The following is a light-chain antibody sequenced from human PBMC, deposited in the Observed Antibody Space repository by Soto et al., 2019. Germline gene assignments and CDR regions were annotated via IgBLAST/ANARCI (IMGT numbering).Light chain of an antibody. CDR1: QDISHF. V-gene: IGKV1-17*03. CDR3: LQHNSYPLT. CDR2: GAS. Sequence: DIQMTQSPSSLSASVEDRVTITCRASQDISHFLAWFQQKPGKVPQRLIYGASTSQSGVPSRFSGSGYGTEFTLTISSLQPEDSATYYCLQHNSYPLTFGGGTKVDIK. J-gene: IGKJ4*01.